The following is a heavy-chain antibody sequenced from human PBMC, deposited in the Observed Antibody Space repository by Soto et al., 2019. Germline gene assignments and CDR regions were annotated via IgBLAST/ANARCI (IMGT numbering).Heavy chain of an antibody. D-gene: IGHD3-3*01. CDR2: ISAYNGNT. Sequence: QVQLVQSGAEVKKPGASVKVSCKASGYTFTSYGISWVRQAPGQGLEWMGWISAYNGNTNYAQKLQGRVTMTTDTSTSTAYMELRSLSSDDTAVYYCARDQGITIFGVVIQDYYYGMDVWGQGTTVTVSS. CDR3: ARDQGITIFGVVIQDYYYGMDV. J-gene: IGHJ6*02. CDR1: GYTFTSYG. V-gene: IGHV1-18*01.